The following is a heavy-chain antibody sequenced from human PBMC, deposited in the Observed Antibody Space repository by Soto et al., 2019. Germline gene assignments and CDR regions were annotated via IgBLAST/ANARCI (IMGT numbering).Heavy chain of an antibody. CDR1: GFALSSYA. V-gene: IGHV3-23*01. CDR2: ISSSGGST. CDR3: ASRRWADTSMGPTCDS. J-gene: IGHJ4*02. Sequence: WGSLRLSCAVSGFALSSYAVSWVRQAPGKGLEWVSVISSSGGSTYYADSVKGRFTISRDNSKNTLYLQMNSLRAEDTAVYYCASRRWADTSMGPTCDSWGQGTLVTVSS. D-gene: IGHD5-18*01.